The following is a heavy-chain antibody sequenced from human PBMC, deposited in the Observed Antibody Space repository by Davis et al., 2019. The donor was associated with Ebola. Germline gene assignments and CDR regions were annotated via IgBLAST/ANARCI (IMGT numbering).Heavy chain of an antibody. CDR2: IKQDGSEK. J-gene: IGHJ4*02. Sequence: PGGSLRLSCATSGFTFSWHWMTWVRQAPGKGLEWVANIKQDGSEKYYVDSVKGRFTISRDNARNSFYLQMNSLRVEDTAVYYCARDNYWKLDYWGQGILVTVSS. CDR1: GFTFSWHW. V-gene: IGHV3-7*01. CDR3: ARDNYWKLDY. D-gene: IGHD4-11*01.